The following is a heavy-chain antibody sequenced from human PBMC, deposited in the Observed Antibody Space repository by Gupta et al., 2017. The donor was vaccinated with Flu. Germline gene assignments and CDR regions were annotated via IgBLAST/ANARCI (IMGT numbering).Heavy chain of an antibody. V-gene: IGHV1-2*02. J-gene: IGHJ4*02. CDR2: INPNSGGT. CDR1: GYTFTGYY. Sequence: QVQLVQSGAEVKKPGASVKVSCKASGYTFTGYYMHWVRQAPGQGLEWMGWINPNSGGTNYAQKFQGRVTMTRDTSISTAYMELSRLRSDDTAVYYCARTQYCSGGSCSFDYWGQGTLVTVSS. CDR3: ARTQYCSGGSCSFDY. D-gene: IGHD2-15*01.